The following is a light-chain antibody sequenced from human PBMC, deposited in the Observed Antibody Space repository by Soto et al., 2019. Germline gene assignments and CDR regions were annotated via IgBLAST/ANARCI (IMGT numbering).Light chain of an antibody. J-gene: IGKJ4*01. CDR3: QQYGGSLT. CDR1: QSGSNTY. Sequence: EIVLTQSPGTLSLSPGERATLSCRASQSGSNTYLAWHQQKRGQAPSLLIYRASSRATGIPDRFSGSGSGTDFILTISRLEPEYFELYYCQQYGGSLTFGGGTKVEIK. V-gene: IGKV3-20*01. CDR2: RAS.